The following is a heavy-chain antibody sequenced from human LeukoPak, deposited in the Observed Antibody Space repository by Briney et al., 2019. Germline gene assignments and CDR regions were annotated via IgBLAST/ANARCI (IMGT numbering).Heavy chain of an antibody. CDR3: ARGATGYMVV. CDR2: INSDGSST. V-gene: IGHV3-74*01. J-gene: IGHJ6*03. Sequence: GGSLRLSCTASGFTFSGHWMHWVRHAPGKGLVWVSRINSDGSSTSYADSVKGRFTISRDNAKNTLYLQMNSLRAEDTAVYYCARGATGYMVVWGKGTTVTVSS. CDR1: GFTFSGHW. D-gene: IGHD5-12*01.